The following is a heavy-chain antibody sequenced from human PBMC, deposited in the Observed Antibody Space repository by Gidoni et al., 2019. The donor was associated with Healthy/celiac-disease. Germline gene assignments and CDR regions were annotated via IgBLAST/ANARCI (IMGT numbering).Heavy chain of an antibody. Sequence: QVQLVQSGAEVKKPGASVKVSCKASGYTFTSYYMHWVRQAPGQGFEWMGIINPSGGSTSYAQKFQGRVTMTRDTSTSTVYMELSSLRSEDTAVYYCAREGRTTVAFDIWGQGTMVTVSS. J-gene: IGHJ3*02. CDR2: INPSGGST. D-gene: IGHD4-17*01. V-gene: IGHV1-46*03. CDR1: GYTFTSYY. CDR3: AREGRTTVAFDI.